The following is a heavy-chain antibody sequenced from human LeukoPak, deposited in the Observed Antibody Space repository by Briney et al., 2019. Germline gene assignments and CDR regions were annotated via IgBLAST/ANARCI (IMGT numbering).Heavy chain of an antibody. D-gene: IGHD2-2*03. V-gene: IGHV3-64*01. Sequence: PGGSLRLSCAASGFTFSSYAMHWVRQAPGKGLEYVSAISSNGGSTYYINSVKGRFTISRDNSKNTLYLQMGSLRVEDMAVYYCAKDLGLDIVVVPAAMDYWGQGTLVTVSS. CDR3: AKDLGLDIVVVPAAMDY. J-gene: IGHJ4*02. CDR1: GFTFSSYA. CDR2: ISSNGGST.